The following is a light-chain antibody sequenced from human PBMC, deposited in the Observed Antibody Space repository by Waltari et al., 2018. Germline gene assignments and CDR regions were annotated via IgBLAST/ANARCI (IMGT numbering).Light chain of an antibody. J-gene: IGKJ1*01. CDR3: QHHFRLPAT. V-gene: IGKV3-20*01. CDR2: ASS. CDR1: QNIGHY. Sequence: IVLTQSPGTLSLSPGGRATLSCRASQNIGHYLAWYQPKPGQAPRLLIYASSTRAAGIPDRFSGSGSGADFSLTITRLEPDDFAVYYCQHHFRLPATFGQGTKV.